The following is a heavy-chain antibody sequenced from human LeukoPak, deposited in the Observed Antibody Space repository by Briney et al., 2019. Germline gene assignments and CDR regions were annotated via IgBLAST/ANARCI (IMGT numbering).Heavy chain of an antibody. CDR1: GFTFSSYA. J-gene: IGHJ6*02. CDR2: ISYDGSNK. V-gene: IGHV3-30-3*01. D-gene: IGHD6-19*01. CDR3: ARDSDSSGWYEYYYYYYGMDV. Sequence: PGRSLRLSCAASGFTFSSYAMHWVRQAPGKGLEWVAVISYDGSNKYYADSVKGRFTISRDNSKNTLYLQMSSLRAEDTAVYYCARDSDSSGWYEYYYYYYGMDVWGQGTTVTVSS.